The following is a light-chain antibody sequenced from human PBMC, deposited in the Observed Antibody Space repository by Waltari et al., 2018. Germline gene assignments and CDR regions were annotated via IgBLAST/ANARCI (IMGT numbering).Light chain of an antibody. CDR3: QAWDSSTAL. Sequence: QSALTQPRSVSGSPGQSVTISCTGTSSDVGGYNYVSWYQQHPGKAPKLMIYDVSKRPSGVPDRFSGSKSGNTASLTISGLQAMDEADYYCQAWDSSTALFGGGTKLTVL. CDR1: SSDVGGYNY. V-gene: IGLV2-11*01. J-gene: IGLJ2*01. CDR2: DVS.